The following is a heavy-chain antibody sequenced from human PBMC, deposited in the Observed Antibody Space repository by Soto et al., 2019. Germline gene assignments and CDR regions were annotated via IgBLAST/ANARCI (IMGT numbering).Heavy chain of an antibody. CDR3: ARALTGYSSGWYGDFDY. CDR1: GGSISSSNW. V-gene: IGHV4-4*02. D-gene: IGHD6-19*01. J-gene: IGHJ4*02. CDR2: IYHSGST. Sequence: QVQLQESGPGLVKPSGTLSLTCAVSGGSISSSNWWSWVRQPPGKGLAWIGEIYHSGSTNYNPSLKSRVTISVDESKNQFCLKLSSVTAADTAVYYCARALTGYSSGWYGDFDYWGQGTLVTVSS.